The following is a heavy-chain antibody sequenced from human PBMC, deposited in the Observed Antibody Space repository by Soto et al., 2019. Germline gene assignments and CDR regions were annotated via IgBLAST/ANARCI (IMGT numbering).Heavy chain of an antibody. D-gene: IGHD4-4*01. CDR2: IWYDGSNK. V-gene: IGHV3-33*01. J-gene: IGHJ4*02. CDR3: ARSPFDYSNFCDY. Sequence: GGSLRLSCAASGFTFSSYGMHWVRQAPGKGLEWVAVIWYDGSNKYYADSVKGRFTISRDNSKNTLYLQMNSLRAEDTAVYYCARSPFDYSNFCDYWGQGTLVTVSS. CDR1: GFTFSSYG.